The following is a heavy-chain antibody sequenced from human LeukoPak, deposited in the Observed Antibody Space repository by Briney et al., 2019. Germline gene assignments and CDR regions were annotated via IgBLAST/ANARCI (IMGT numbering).Heavy chain of an antibody. CDR1: GFTFSSYA. D-gene: IGHD1-14*01. V-gene: IGHV3-23*01. J-gene: IGHJ6*03. CDR2: ISGSGGST. CDR3: AKDHRNYYYYYMDV. Sequence: GGSLRLSCAASGFTFSSYAMSWVRQAPGKGLEWVSAISGSGGSTYYAASVKGRFTISRDNSKNTLYLQMNSLRAEDTAVYYCAKDHRNYYYYYMDVWGKGTTVTVSS.